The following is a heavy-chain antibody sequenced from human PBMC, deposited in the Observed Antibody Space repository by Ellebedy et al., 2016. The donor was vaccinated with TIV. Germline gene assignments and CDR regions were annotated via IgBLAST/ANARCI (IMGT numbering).Heavy chain of an antibody. J-gene: IGHJ4*02. CDR2: INPNSGDT. V-gene: IGHV1-2*02. CDR1: GYTFTGYY. Sequence: AASVKVSCKASGYTFTGYYMHWVRQAPGQGLEWMGRINPNSGDTNYARKFQGRVTMTRDTSISTAYMELSRLRSDDTAVYLCARLRDDILTGYSYFDYWGQGTLVTVSS. D-gene: IGHD3-9*01. CDR3: ARLRDDILTGYSYFDY.